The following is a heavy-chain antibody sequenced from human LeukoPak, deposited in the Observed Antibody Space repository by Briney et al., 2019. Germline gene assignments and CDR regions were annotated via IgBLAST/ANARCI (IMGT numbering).Heavy chain of an antibody. V-gene: IGHV4-39*07. CDR1: GGSISSSSYY. D-gene: IGHD6-13*01. Sequence: PSETLSLTCTVSGGSISSSSYYWGWIRQPPGKGLEWIGSIYYSGSTYYNPSLKSRVTISVDTSKNQFSLKLSSVTAADTAVYYCARDIVFSASAGLYYFDYWGQGTLVTVSS. J-gene: IGHJ4*02. CDR2: IYYSGST. CDR3: ARDIVFSASAGLYYFDY.